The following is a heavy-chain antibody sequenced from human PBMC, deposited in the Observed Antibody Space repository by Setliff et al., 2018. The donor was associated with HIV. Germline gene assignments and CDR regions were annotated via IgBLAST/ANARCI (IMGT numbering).Heavy chain of an antibody. V-gene: IGHV3-48*03. Sequence: GGSLRLSCAASGFMFNIYEMNWVRQAPGKGLEWVSYISSGSVNIFYADSVKGRFTISRDNAKNSLYLEMTSLRAEDTAVYHCAKDMNYNNDYPGVLGSWGRGTLVTVSS. D-gene: IGHD3-16*01. J-gene: IGHJ4*02. CDR3: AKDMNYNNDYPGVLGS. CDR2: ISSGSVNI. CDR1: GFMFNIYE.